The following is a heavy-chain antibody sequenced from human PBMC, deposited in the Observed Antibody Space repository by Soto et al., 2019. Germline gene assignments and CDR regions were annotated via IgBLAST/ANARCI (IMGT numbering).Heavy chain of an antibody. CDR2: TYYRSKWFQ. V-gene: IGHV6-1*01. D-gene: IGHD3-10*01. Sequence: QGQLQQSGPGLVKPSQTLSLTCAISGASVSSDITSWNWIRQSPSRGLEWLGRTYYRSKWFQDSATYVKSRITINPDTCKNQFSLELNSMTPEDTAVYYCARGNALDVWGQGTVVTVSS. CDR1: GASVSSDITS. J-gene: IGHJ3*01. CDR3: ARGNALDV.